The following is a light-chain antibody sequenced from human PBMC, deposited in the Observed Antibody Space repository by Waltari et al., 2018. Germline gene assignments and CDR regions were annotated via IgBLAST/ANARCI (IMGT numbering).Light chain of an antibody. V-gene: IGKV1-39*01. J-gene: IGKJ2*01. CDR3: QQSFSTPRT. Sequence: DIQMTQSPSSLCTSVGDRVTINCRASQNITTYLNGYQQKSGKAPKLLIYGASSLQSGVPSRFSGSGSGTGFTLTITSLQPEDFGTYYCQQSFSTPRTFGQGTKVEI. CDR1: QNITTY. CDR2: GAS.